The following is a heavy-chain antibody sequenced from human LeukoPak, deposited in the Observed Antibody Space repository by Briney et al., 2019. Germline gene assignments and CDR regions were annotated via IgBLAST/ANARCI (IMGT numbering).Heavy chain of an antibody. J-gene: IGHJ6*03. V-gene: IGHV4-61*02. CDR3: ARGYDFWSGYRYFYYYYYMDV. CDR1: GGSISSGSYY. D-gene: IGHD3-3*01. Sequence: SETLSLTCTVSGGSISSGSYYWSWIRQTAGKGLEWIGRIYTSGSTNYNPSLKSRVTISVDTSKNQFSLKLSSVTAADTAVYYCARGYDFWSGYRYFYYYYYMDVWGKGTTVTVSS. CDR2: IYTSGST.